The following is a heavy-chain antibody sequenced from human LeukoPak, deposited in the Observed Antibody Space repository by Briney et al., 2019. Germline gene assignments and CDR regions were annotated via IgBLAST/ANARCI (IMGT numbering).Heavy chain of an antibody. J-gene: IGHJ3*02. V-gene: IGHV3-64*01. D-gene: IGHD1-26*01. CDR3: AKDVGSGSYLDAFDI. CDR1: GFTFSSYA. CDR2: ISSNGGST. Sequence: GVLRLSCAASGFTFSSYAMHWVRQAPGRGLEYVSAISSNGGSTYYANSVKGRFTISRDNSKNTLYLQMNSLRAEDTAVYYCAKDVGSGSYLDAFDIWGQGTMVTVSS.